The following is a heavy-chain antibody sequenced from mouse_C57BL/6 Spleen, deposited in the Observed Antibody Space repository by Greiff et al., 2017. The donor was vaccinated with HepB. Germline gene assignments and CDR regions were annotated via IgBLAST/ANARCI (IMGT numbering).Heavy chain of an antibody. D-gene: IGHD2-3*01. J-gene: IGHJ2*01. CDR1: GYTFTSYW. V-gene: IGHV1-61*01. CDR2: IYPSDSET. Sequence: QVQLQQPGAELVRPGSSVKLSCKASGYTFTSYWMDWVKQRPGQGLEWIGNIYPSDSETHYNQKFKDKATLTVDKSSSTAYMQLSSLTSEDSAVYYCARRGIYDGYYVYYFDYWGQGTTLTVSS. CDR3: ARRGIYDGYYVYYFDY.